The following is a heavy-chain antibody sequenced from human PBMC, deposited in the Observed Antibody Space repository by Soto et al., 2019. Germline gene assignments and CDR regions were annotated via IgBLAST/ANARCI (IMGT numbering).Heavy chain of an antibody. CDR2: IYWDDDK. Sequence: QITLKESGPPLVKPTQTLTLTCTFSGFSLSTSGVGVGWIRQPPGKALEWLALIYWDDDKSYSPSLKSKLTITKDTPKNQVVLTMTNMDPVDTAPYYCGHKRADYGDYGVFDYWGQGTLVTVSS. CDR1: GFSLSTSGVG. D-gene: IGHD4-17*01. V-gene: IGHV2-5*02. J-gene: IGHJ4*02. CDR3: GHKRADYGDYGVFDY.